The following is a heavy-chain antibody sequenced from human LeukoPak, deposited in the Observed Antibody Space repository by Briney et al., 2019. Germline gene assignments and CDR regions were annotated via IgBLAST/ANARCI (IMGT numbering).Heavy chain of an antibody. CDR1: GGSISSSSYY. J-gene: IGHJ5*02. CDR2: IYYSGST. D-gene: IGHD3-10*01. Sequence: NPSETLSLTCTVSGGSISSSSYYWGWIRQPPGKGLEWIGSIYYSGSTYYNPSLKSRVTISVDTSKNQFSLKLSSVTAADTAVYYCAKVGKGKSFGEVLKGRMKTNSFDPWGQGTLVTVSS. CDR3: AKVGKGKSFGEVLKGRMKTNSFDP. V-gene: IGHV4-39*07.